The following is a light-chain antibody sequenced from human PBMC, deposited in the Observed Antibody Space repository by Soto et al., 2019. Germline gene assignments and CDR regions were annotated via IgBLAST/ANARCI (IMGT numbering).Light chain of an antibody. CDR3: QSYDSSLSPYV. CDR2: GNS. Sequence: QSVLTQPPSVSGAPGQRVTISCTGSNSNIGAGYDVHWYQQLPGTAPKLLIYGNSNRPSGVPDRFSGSKSVTSASLAITGLQAEDEADYYCQSYDSSLSPYVFGNGTKVTV. J-gene: IGLJ1*01. CDR1: NSNIGAGYD. V-gene: IGLV1-40*01.